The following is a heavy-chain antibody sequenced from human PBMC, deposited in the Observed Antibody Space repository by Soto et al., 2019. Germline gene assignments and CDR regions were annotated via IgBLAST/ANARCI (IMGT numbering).Heavy chain of an antibody. J-gene: IGHJ6*03. CDR3: TTRIWFGELLGYMDV. CDR2: IKSKTDGGTT. V-gene: IGHV3-15*01. CDR1: GFTFSNAW. Sequence: PGGSLRLSCAASGFTFSNAWMSWVRQAPGKGLEWVGRIKSKTDGGTTDYAAPVKGRFTISRDDSKNTLYLQMNSLKTEDTAVYYCTTRIWFGELLGYMDVWGKGTTVTVSS. D-gene: IGHD3-10*01.